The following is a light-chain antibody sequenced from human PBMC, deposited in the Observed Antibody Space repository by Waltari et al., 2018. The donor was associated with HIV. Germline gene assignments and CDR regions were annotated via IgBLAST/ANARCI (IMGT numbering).Light chain of an antibody. V-gene: IGLV1-47*01. CDR3: AAWDDSLSGWV. CDR1: SSNIGDNY. CDR2: RNC. Sequence: QSALTQPPSTSGTPGQTVTIPCSGSSSNIGDNYVSWYQQLPGTAPKLLIYRNCQRPSGVRDRFSGSKSGTSASLAINDLRSEDEAEYYCAAWDDSLSGWVFGGGTNLTVL. J-gene: IGLJ3*02.